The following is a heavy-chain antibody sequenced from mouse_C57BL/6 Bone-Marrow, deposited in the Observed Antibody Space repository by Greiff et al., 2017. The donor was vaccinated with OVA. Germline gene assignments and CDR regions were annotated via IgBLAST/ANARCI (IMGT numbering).Heavy chain of an antibody. CDR1: GYTFTDYY. CDR2: IYPGSGNT. J-gene: IGHJ2*01. CDR3: ARRLLLDY. V-gene: IGHV1-76*01. D-gene: IGHD2-3*01. Sequence: VQLQQSGAELVRPGASVKLSCKASGYTFTDYYINWVKQRPGQGLEWIARIYPGSGNTYYNEKFKGKAPLTAEQSSSTAYMQLSSLTSADSAFYFCARRLLLDYWGQGTTLTVSS.